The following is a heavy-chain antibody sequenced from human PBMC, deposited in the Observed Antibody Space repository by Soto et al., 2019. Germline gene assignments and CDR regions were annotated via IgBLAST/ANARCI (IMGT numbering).Heavy chain of an antibody. V-gene: IGHV4-39*01. CDR1: GRTFNINADF. CDR3: VKRSLLMAPT. D-gene: IGHD1-26*01. J-gene: IGHJ4*02. CDR2: IDNGGNT. Sequence: SETLSLTCTVSGRTFNINADFWYLAWIRQPPGKGLEWIGSIDNGGNTHYNAPLKSRVIISADTSKNQFSLSLNSVTAAGTAVYYCVKRSLLMAPTWGQGIQVTVSS.